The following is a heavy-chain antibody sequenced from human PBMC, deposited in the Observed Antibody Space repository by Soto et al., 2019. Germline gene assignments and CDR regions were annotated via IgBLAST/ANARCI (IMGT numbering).Heavy chain of an antibody. J-gene: IGHJ6*02. CDR3: AKANYGDYDNYYYGMDV. CDR2: ISGSGGST. D-gene: IGHD4-17*01. V-gene: IGHV3-23*01. CDR1: GFTFSSYA. Sequence: GGSLRLSCAASGFTFSSYAMSWVRQAPGKGLEWVSAISGSGGSTYYADSVKGRFTISRDNSKNTLYLQMNSLRAEDTAVYYCAKANYGDYDNYYYGMDVWGQGTTVTVSS.